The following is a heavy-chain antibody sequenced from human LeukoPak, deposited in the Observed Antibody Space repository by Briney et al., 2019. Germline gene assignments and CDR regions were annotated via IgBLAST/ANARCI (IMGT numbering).Heavy chain of an antibody. CDR1: GFSFSPYW. Sequence: GGSLRLSCAASGFSFSPYWMSWARQGPGKGLDWVASINPDGSGTSYVDSVKGRFTISRDNAQNSLYLQMNSLSVEDTAVYYCARLFGGVTTFDYWGQGTLVTVSS. CDR2: INPDGSGT. D-gene: IGHD4-17*01. CDR3: ARLFGGVTTFDY. V-gene: IGHV3-7*01. J-gene: IGHJ4*02.